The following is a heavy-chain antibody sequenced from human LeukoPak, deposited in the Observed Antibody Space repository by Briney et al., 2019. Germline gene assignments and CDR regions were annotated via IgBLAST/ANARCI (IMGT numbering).Heavy chain of an antibody. V-gene: IGHV1-46*01. Sequence: ASVKVSCKASGYTFTSYYMHWVRQAPGQGLEWMGIINPSGGSTSYAQKFQGRVTMTRDTSTSTVYMELSSLSSDDTAVYYCARDGGYEHDFDYWGQGTLVTVSS. CDR2: INPSGGST. CDR1: GYTFTSYY. D-gene: IGHD5-12*01. J-gene: IGHJ4*02. CDR3: ARDGGYEHDFDY.